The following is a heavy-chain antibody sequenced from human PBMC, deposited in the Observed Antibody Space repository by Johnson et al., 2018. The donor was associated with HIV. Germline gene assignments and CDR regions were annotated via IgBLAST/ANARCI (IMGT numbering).Heavy chain of an antibody. D-gene: IGHD1-26*01. Sequence: VQLVESGGGLIQPGESLRLSCAASGFTVSTYHMSWVRQAPGKGLEWVSVIYDGGRTYYGDSVKGRFTISGDTSKNTLHLEMNSLRAEDTAVYYCARDSDKWELRPGAFDIWGQGTMVTVSS. V-gene: IGHV3-66*03. CDR2: IYDGGRT. CDR3: ARDSDKWELRPGAFDI. J-gene: IGHJ3*02. CDR1: GFTVSTYH.